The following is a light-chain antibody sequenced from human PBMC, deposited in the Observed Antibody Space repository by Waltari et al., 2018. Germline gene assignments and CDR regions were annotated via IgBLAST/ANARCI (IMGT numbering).Light chain of an antibody. CDR1: SSDVGGYNY. CDR2: DVS. CDR3: CSYAGSYSVV. J-gene: IGLJ2*01. Sequence: QSALTQPRSVSGSPGQSVTISCTGTSSDVGGYNYVSWYPLHPGKAPKLMLYDVSKRPSGVPDRFSGSKSGNTASLTISGLHAEDEADYYCCSYAGSYSVVFGGGTKLTVL. V-gene: IGLV2-11*01.